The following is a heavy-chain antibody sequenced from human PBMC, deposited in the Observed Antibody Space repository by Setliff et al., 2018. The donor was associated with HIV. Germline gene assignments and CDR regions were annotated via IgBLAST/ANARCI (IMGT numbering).Heavy chain of an antibody. D-gene: IGHD3-22*01. CDR3: ARAGYHDSSGYLGPDYYYMDV. CDR1: GFTLDDYG. Sequence: GGSLRLSCAASGFTLDDYGMSWVRQAPGKGLEWVSGINWNGGRIGYADSVKGRFTISRDNAKNSLYLQMNSLRAEDTALYYCARAGYHDSSGYLGPDYYYMDVWGKGTTVTVSS. CDR2: INWNGGRI. V-gene: IGHV3-20*04. J-gene: IGHJ6*03.